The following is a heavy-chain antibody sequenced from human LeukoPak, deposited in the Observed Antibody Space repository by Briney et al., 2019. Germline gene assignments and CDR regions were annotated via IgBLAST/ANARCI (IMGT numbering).Heavy chain of an antibody. D-gene: IGHD2-15*01. Sequence: SETLSLTCTVSGGSISDYFWSWIRQPPGKGLEWIGYIYYSGSTNYNPSLKSRVTISVDTSKNQFSLKLSSVTAADTAVYYCAGEPDPYCSGGSCSIYFDYWGQGTLVTVSS. J-gene: IGHJ4*02. CDR2: IYYSGST. CDR1: GGSISDYF. CDR3: AGEPDPYCSGGSCSIYFDY. V-gene: IGHV4-59*01.